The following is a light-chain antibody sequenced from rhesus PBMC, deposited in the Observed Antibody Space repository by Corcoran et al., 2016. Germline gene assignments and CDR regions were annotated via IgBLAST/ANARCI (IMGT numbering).Light chain of an antibody. CDR2: AVS. J-gene: IGKJ4*01. Sequence: DIQMTQSPSALSASIGDRVTISCRASQNINSNLAWYQQKPGKAPKLLIFAVSSLQPGIPSRFSGSGSGTVFTLTINSLQPEDSAAYYCQHYYDNPLSFGGGTKVELK. CDR1: QNINSN. V-gene: IGKV1S12*01. CDR3: QHYYDNPLS.